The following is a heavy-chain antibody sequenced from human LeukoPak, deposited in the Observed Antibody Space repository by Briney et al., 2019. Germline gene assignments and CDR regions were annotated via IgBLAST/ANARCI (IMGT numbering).Heavy chain of an antibody. CDR3: ASSRDYGGNLFDY. J-gene: IGHJ4*02. CDR1: GFTFSSYG. V-gene: IGHV3-48*01. Sequence: TGGSLRLSCAASGFTFSSYGMTWVRQAPGKGLEWVSYISSSSSTIYYADSVKGRFTISRDNAKNSLYLQMNSLRAEDTAVYYCASSRDYGGNLFDYWGQGTLVTVSS. CDR2: ISSSSSTI. D-gene: IGHD4-23*01.